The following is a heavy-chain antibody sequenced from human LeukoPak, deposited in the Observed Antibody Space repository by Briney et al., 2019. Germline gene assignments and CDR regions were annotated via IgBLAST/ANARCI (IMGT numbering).Heavy chain of an antibody. CDR2: ISWNSGSI. V-gene: IGHV3-9*01. J-gene: IGHJ4*02. CDR1: GFPFDDYA. CDR3: AKGISEVVVTASTDY. D-gene: IGHD2-21*02. Sequence: GRSLRLSCAASGFPFDDYAMHWVRQAPGKGLEWVSGISWNSGSIGYADSVKGRFTISRDNAKNSLYLQMNSLRAEDTALYYCAKGISEVVVTASTDYWGQGTLVTVSS.